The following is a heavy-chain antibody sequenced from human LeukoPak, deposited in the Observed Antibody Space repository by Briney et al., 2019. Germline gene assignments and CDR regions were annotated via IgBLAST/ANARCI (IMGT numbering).Heavy chain of an antibody. D-gene: IGHD3-9*01. V-gene: IGHV1-24*01. CDR3: STDAGYCNSTTCSYYFDY. J-gene: IGHJ4*02. CDR2: LDPENGEI. Sequence: ASAKVSCKVSGYTLTELSIHLVRQAPGKGLEWMGGLDPENGEIIYAQKFQGRVTMTEDRSGDTAYMQLSSLRSEDTAVYYCSTDAGYCNSTTCSYYFDYWGQGTLVTVSS. CDR1: GYTLTELS.